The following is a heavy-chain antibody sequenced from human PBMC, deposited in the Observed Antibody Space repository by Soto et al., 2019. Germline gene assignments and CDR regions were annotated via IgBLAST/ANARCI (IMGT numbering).Heavy chain of an antibody. CDR2: ISGSGGST. CDR1: GFTFSSYA. Sequence: EVQLLESGGGLVQPGGSLRLSCAASGFTFSSYAMSWVRQAPGKGLEWVSAISGSGGSTYYADSVKGRFTISRDNSKNTLYLQMNSLRAEDTAVYCCAKGPLNEWELQEFDYWGQGTLVTVSS. J-gene: IGHJ4*02. V-gene: IGHV3-23*01. CDR3: AKGPLNEWELQEFDY. D-gene: IGHD1-26*01.